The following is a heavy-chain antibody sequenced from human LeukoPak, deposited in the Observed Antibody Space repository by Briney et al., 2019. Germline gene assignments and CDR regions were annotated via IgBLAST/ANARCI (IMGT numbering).Heavy chain of an antibody. V-gene: IGHV3-21*01. D-gene: IGHD6-13*01. CDR3: ARDRSSSSWTSAFDI. CDR1: GFTFSSYS. CDR2: ISSSSSYI. Sequence: GGSLRLSCAASGFTFSSYSMNWVRQAPGKGLEWVSSISSSSSYIYYADSVKGRFTISRDNAKNSLYLQMNSLRAEDTAVYYCARDRSSSSWTSAFDIWGQGTMVTVSS. J-gene: IGHJ3*02.